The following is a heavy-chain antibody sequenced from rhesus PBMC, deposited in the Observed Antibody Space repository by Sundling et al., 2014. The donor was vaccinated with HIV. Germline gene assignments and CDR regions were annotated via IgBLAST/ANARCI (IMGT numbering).Heavy chain of an antibody. V-gene: IGHV4-165*01. Sequence: QVQLQESGPGVVKPSETLSLTCAVSGGSFSGNYWVWIRQSPGKGLEWIGYISGTSGYTDYNPSLKSRVTIATDTSKNQFSLNLNSLTAADTAVYYCAREGNFCSGVYCYRGYLEIWGQGALVTVSS. CDR2: ISGTSGYT. D-gene: IGHD2-27*01. CDR1: GGSFSGNY. J-gene: IGHJ1*01. CDR3: AREGNFCSGVYCYRGYLEI.